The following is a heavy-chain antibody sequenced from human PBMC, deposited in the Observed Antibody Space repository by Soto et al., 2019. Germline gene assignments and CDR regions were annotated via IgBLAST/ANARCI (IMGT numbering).Heavy chain of an antibody. CDR3: AKAKRFLEWLSQYYFDY. D-gene: IGHD3-3*01. J-gene: IGHJ4*02. CDR1: GFTFSSYA. CDR2: ISGSGGST. Sequence: GGSLRLSCAASGFTFSSYAMSWVRQAPGKGLEWVSAISGSGGSTYYADSVKGRFTISRDNSKNTLYLQMNSLRAEDTAVYYCAKAKRFLEWLSQYYFDYWGQGTLVTVSS. V-gene: IGHV3-23*01.